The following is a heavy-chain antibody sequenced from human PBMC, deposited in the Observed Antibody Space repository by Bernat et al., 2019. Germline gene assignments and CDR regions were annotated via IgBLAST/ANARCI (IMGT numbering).Heavy chain of an antibody. V-gene: IGHV4-39*01. Sequence: QPQLQESGPGLVKPSETLSLTCTVSGASISSSGHYWGWVRQPPGKGLEWIGSIYYSGSTYYNPSLKSRVTISVDTSKNQFSLKLSSVTAADTAVYYCASGYDLPVGDYWGQGTLVTVSS. CDR3: ASGYDLPVGDY. CDR2: IYYSGST. J-gene: IGHJ4*02. CDR1: GASISSSGHY. D-gene: IGHD5-12*01.